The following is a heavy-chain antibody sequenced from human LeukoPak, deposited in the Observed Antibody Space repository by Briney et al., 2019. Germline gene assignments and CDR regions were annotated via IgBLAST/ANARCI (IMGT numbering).Heavy chain of an antibody. CDR1: GGSISSSSYY. J-gene: IGHJ4*02. CDR2: IYYSGST. V-gene: IGHV4-39*01. CDR3: ARLIAVAGTPLDY. Sequence: SETLSLTCTVSGGSISSSSYYWGWIRQPPGKGLEWIGSIYYSGSTYYNPSLKSRVTISVDTSKNQFSLKLSSVTAADTAVYYCARLIAVAGTPLDYGGQGTLVTVSS. D-gene: IGHD6-19*01.